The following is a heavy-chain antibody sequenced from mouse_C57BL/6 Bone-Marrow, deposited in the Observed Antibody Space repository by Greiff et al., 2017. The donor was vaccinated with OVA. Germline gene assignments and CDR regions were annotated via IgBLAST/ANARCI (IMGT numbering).Heavy chain of an antibody. Sequence: QVQLQQPGAELVKPGASVKLSCKASGYTFTSYWMQWVKQRPGQGLEWIGEIDPSDSYTNYNQKFKGKATLTVDTSSSTAYMQLSSLTCEDSAVYYCAREGTTVVGDYWGQGTALTVSS. CDR1: GYTFTSYW. J-gene: IGHJ2*01. V-gene: IGHV1-50*01. D-gene: IGHD1-1*01. CDR3: AREGTTVVGDY. CDR2: IDPSDSYT.